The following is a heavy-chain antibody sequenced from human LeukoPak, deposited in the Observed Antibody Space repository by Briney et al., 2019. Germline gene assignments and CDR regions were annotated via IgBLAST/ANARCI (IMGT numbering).Heavy chain of an antibody. CDR2: IYYSGST. Sequence: TSETLSLTCTVSGGSISSYYWSWIRQPPGKGLEWIGYIYYSGSTNYNPSLKSRVTISVDTSKNQVSLKLSSVTAADTAVYYCARTTGEYYDFWSGYYEENWFDPWGQGTLVTVSS. CDR3: ARTTGEYYDFWSGYYEENWFDP. CDR1: GGSISSYY. D-gene: IGHD3-3*01. V-gene: IGHV4-59*01. J-gene: IGHJ5*02.